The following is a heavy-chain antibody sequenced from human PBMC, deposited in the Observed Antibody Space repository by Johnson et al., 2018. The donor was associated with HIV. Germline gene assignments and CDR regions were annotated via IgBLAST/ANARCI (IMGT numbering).Heavy chain of an antibody. D-gene: IGHD6-13*01. CDR3: ANDKGSSSWSGLDI. Sequence: VQLVESGGGLVQPGRSLRLSCAASGFTFDDYAMHWVRLAPGKGLEWVSGLSWNSASIGYADSVKGRFTISRDNAKNSLYLQMNSLRAEDTALYYCANDKGSSSWSGLDIWGQGTMVTVSS. CDR2: LSWNSASI. V-gene: IGHV3-9*01. J-gene: IGHJ3*02. CDR1: GFTFDDYA.